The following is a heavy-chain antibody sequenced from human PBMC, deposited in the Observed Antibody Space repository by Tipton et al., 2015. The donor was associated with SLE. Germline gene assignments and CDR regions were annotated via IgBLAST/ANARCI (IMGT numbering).Heavy chain of an antibody. CDR3: TTESILAAGGFDY. CDR1: GFTFSNAW. V-gene: IGHV3-15*01. J-gene: IGHJ4*02. CDR2: IIDGGTT. D-gene: IGHD6-13*01. Sequence: SLRLSCAASGFTFSNAWMSWVRQVPGKGLEWVDRIIDGGTTDYAAPVKGRFTISRDDSKNTLYLQMNSLKTEDTAVYYCTTESILAAGGFDYWGQRTLVTVSS.